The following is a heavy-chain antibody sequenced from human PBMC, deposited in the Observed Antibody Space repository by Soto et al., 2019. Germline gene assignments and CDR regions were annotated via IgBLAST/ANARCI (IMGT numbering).Heavy chain of an antibody. D-gene: IGHD3-10*01. V-gene: IGHV1-3*04. CDR1: GLTFSHHS. CDR2: INSDTGYT. J-gene: IGHJ5*02. CDR3: VRGKEAGVWFDP. Sequence: ASVKVSCKDSGLTFSHHSIHWVRQAPGQRLEWMGWINSDTGYTKYSQKFQARLTITWDSSAKTAYMELSSLQSEDTAVYYCVRGKEAGVWFDPWGQGTLVTV.